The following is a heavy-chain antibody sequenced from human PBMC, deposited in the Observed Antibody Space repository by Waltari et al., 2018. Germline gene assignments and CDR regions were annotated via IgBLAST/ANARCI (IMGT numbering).Heavy chain of an antibody. V-gene: IGHV4-34*02. CDR1: GGSLNHHY. J-gene: IGHJ4*02. D-gene: IGHD3-16*01. CDR3: ARGGSTPMIIAY. CDR2: ISHSGRT. Sequence: QVRLEQWGAGLLKPSETLSLTCAVYGGSLNHHYWSLIRQSPGQGLAWLGEISHSGRTHYNPSLKSRVIISVDTSKSQVHLTLTSVNAADTAVYYCARGGSTPMIIAYWGQGTQVTVSS.